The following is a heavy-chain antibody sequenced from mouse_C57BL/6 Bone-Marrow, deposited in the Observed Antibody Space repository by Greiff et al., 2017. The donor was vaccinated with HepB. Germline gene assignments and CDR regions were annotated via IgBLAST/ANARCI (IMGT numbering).Heavy chain of an antibody. V-gene: IGHV1-78*01. D-gene: IGHD2-1*01. Sequence: VQLKQSDAELVKPGASVKISCKVSGYTFTDHTMHWMKQRPEQGLEWIGYIYPRDGSTKYNEKFKGKATLTADKSSSTAYMQLNSLTSEDSAVYFCARPPLYYGNQAWFAYWGQGTLVTVSA. CDR1: GYTFTDHT. CDR2: IYPRDGST. CDR3: ARPPLYYGNQAWFAY. J-gene: IGHJ3*01.